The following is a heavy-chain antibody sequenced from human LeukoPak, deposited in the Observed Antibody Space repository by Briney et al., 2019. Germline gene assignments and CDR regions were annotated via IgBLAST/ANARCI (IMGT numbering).Heavy chain of an antibody. CDR3: GRGGRYTEFDY. J-gene: IGHJ4*02. CDR1: GFTFRSYG. CDR2: IWNDGSNK. V-gene: IGHV3-33*01. Sequence: PGGSLRLSCAASGFTFRSYGMHWVRQAPGKGLEWVAVIWNDGSNKYYADSVKGRFTISRDNSKNTLYLQMNSLRAEDTAVYYCGRGGRYTEFDYWGQGTLVTVSS. D-gene: IGHD5-18*01.